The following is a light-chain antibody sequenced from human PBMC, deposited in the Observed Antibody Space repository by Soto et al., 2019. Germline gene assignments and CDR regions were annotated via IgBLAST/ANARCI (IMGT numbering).Light chain of an antibody. CDR1: SSDIGGYNY. CDR2: GVS. Sequence: QSVLTQPASVSGSPGQSITISCIGTSSDIGGYNYVSWYQQHPGKAPKLIIYGVSKRPPGVSDRFSGSKSGHTASLTISGPQAEDEADYYCDSYTSSSTYVFGTGTKVTVL. J-gene: IGLJ1*01. V-gene: IGLV2-14*01. CDR3: DSYTSSSTYV.